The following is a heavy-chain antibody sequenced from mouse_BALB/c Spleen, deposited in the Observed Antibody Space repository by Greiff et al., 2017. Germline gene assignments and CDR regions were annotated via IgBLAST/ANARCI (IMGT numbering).Heavy chain of an antibody. CDR1: GFNIKDTY. J-gene: IGHJ4*01. Sequence: EVQGVESGAELVTPGASVKLSCTASGFNIKDTYMHWVKQRPEQGLEWIGRIDPANGNTKYDPKFQGKATITADTSSNTAYLQLSSLTSEDTAVYYCARLDYGSSYIYAMDYWGQGTSVTVAS. CDR3: ARLDYGSSYIYAMDY. D-gene: IGHD1-1*01. V-gene: IGHV14-3*02. CDR2: IDPANGNT.